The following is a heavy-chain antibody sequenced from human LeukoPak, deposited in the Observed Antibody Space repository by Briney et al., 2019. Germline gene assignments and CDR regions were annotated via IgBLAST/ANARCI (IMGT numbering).Heavy chain of an antibody. CDR3: ARDGSGTRQEGWFDP. Sequence: SETLSLTCAVYGGSFSGYYWSWIRQPPGKGLEWIAEINHGGSTNYNPSLKSRVTISVDTSRNQFSLKLTSATATDTAMYYCARDGSGTRQEGWFDPWGQGSLITVSS. CDR2: INHGGST. CDR1: GGSFSGYY. J-gene: IGHJ5*02. V-gene: IGHV4-34*01. D-gene: IGHD2-15*01.